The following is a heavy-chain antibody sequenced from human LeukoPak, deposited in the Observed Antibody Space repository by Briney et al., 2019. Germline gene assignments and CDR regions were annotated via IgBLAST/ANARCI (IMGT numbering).Heavy chain of an antibody. CDR1: GFTFDDYA. D-gene: IGHD3-9*01. V-gene: IGHV3-30*02. CDR3: AKGHDILTGYDLGG. CDR2: IRYDGSNK. Sequence: GGSLRLSCAASGFTFDDYAMHWVRQAPGKGLEWVAFIRYDGSNKYYADSVKGRFTISRDNSKNTLYLQMNSLRAEDTAVYYCAKGHDILTGYDLGGWGQGTLVTVSS. J-gene: IGHJ4*02.